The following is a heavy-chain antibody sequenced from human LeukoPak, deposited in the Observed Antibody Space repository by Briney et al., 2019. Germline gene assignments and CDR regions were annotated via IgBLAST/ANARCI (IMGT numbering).Heavy chain of an antibody. J-gene: IGHJ4*02. Sequence: GGSLRLSCAASGFTFGSYGMHWVRQAPGKGLEWVAVIWYDGSNKYYADSVKGRFTISRDNSKNTLYLQMNSLRAEDTAVYYCARDWIGYSSGPKRNWGQGTLVTVSS. V-gene: IGHV3-33*01. CDR3: ARDWIGYSSGPKRN. D-gene: IGHD6-19*01. CDR1: GFTFGSYG. CDR2: IWYDGSNK.